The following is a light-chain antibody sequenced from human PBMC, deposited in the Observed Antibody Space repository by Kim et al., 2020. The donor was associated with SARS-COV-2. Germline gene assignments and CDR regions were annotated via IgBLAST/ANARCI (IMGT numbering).Light chain of an antibody. CDR3: HQYNNWPHT. CDR1: QSVSSN. CDR2: GAS. J-gene: IGKJ2*01. V-gene: IGKV3-15*01. Sequence: GSLGERATLSCRASQSVSSNLAWYQQKPGQAPRLLIYGASTRATGIPGRLSGSGSGTEFTLTISSLQSEDFAVYYCHQYNNWPHTFGQGTKLEIK.